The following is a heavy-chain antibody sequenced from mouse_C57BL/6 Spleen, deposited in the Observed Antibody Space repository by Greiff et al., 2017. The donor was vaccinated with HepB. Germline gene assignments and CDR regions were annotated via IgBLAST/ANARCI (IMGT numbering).Heavy chain of an antibody. V-gene: IGHV10-1*01. CDR3: VRTFRRYAMDY. CDR2: IRSKSNNYAT. Sequence: GGGLVQPKGSLKLSCAASGFSFNTYAMNWVRQAPGKGLEWVARIRSKSNNYATYYADSVKDRFTISRDDSESMLYLQMNNLKTEDTAMYYCVRTFRRYAMDYWGQGTSVTVSS. J-gene: IGHJ4*01. CDR1: GFSFNTYA.